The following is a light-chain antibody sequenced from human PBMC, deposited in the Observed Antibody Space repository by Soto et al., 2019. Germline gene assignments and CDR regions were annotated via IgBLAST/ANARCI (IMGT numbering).Light chain of an antibody. CDR2: GAS. Sequence: EIVLTQSPGTLSLSPGERATLSCRASQSVSSSYLAWYQQKPGQAPRLLIYGASSRATGIPDRFSGSGSGTDFTLTISRLEPEDFAVYYCQQYGSSLLTFGGGTKXEIK. CDR1: QSVSSSY. J-gene: IGKJ4*01. CDR3: QQYGSSLLT. V-gene: IGKV3-20*01.